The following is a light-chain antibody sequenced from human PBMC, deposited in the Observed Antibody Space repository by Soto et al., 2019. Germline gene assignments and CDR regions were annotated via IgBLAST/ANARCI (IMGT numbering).Light chain of an antibody. V-gene: IGLV2-11*01. CDR3: CSYAGSYTWV. CDR1: SSDVGDYNY. Sequence: QSALTQPRSVSGSPGQSVTISXTGTSSDVGDYNYVSWYQQHPGKAPKLLIYAVNMRPSGVPDRFSGSKSGNTASLTISGLQAEDEADYSCCSYAGSYTWVFGGGTKLTVL. CDR2: AVN. J-gene: IGLJ3*02.